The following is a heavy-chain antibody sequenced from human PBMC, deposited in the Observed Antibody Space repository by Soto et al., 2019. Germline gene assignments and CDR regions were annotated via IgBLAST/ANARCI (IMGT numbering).Heavy chain of an antibody. Sequence: PGGSLRLSCAASGFTFSSYGMHWVRQAPGKGLEWVAVISYDGSNKYYADSVKGRFTISRDNSKNTLYPQMNSLRAEDTAVYYCARAGYCSSTSCFGNAFDIWGQGTMVTVSS. D-gene: IGHD2-2*01. J-gene: IGHJ3*02. CDR1: GFTFSSYG. CDR2: ISYDGSNK. CDR3: ARAGYCSSTSCFGNAFDI. V-gene: IGHV3-30*03.